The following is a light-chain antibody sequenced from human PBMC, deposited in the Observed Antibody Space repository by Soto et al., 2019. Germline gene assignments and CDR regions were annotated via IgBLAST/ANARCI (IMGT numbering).Light chain of an antibody. CDR1: SSDVGGYNY. CDR2: DVS. Sequence: QSALTQPRSVSGSPGQSVTISCTGTSSDVGGYNYVSWYQQHPGKAPKVMIYDVSKRPSGVPDRFSGSKSGNTASLTISGLQAEDEADYYCCSHAGSYTYVFGTGTQLTVL. J-gene: IGLJ7*01. CDR3: CSHAGSYTYV. V-gene: IGLV2-11*01.